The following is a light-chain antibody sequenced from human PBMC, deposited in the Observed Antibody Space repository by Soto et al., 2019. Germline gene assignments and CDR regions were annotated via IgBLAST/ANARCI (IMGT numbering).Light chain of an antibody. CDR3: AVWDQSMTGWV. CDR1: SSNIGSHF. CDR2: RDV. J-gene: IGLJ3*02. V-gene: IGLV1-47*01. Sequence: QPVLTQPASASGTPGQSLTVSCSGSSSNIGSHFVYWYQHLPGTAPKLLIFRDVQRPSGVPARFFGSKSGTSASLAITGLRSEDEADYYCAVWDQSMTGWVFGGGTKLTVL.